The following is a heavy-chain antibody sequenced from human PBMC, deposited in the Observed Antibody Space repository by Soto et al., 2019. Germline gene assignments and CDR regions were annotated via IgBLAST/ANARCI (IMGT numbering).Heavy chain of an antibody. CDR3: ARDRNIVVVTASYWNFDL. J-gene: IGHJ2*01. CDR2: IYSGGST. Sequence: EVQLVESGGGLVQPGGSLRLSCAASGFTVSSNYMSWVRQAPGKGLEWVSVIYSGGSTYYADSVKGRCTISRDNSKNTLYLQMNSLRAEDTAVYYCARDRNIVVVTASYWNFDLWGRGTLVTVSS. D-gene: IGHD2-21*02. CDR1: GFTVSSNY. V-gene: IGHV3-66*01.